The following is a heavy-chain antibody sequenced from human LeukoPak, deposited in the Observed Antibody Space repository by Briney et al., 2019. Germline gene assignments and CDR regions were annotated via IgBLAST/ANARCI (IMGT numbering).Heavy chain of an antibody. J-gene: IGHJ4*02. CDR3: ARDGVVDTAMQPLDY. D-gene: IGHD5-18*01. CDR2: ISSSSSYI. V-gene: IGHV3-21*01. Sequence: PGGSLKLSCAASGFTFSSYSMNWVRQAPGKGLEWVSSISSSSSYIYYADSVKGRFTISRDNAKNSLYLQMNSLRAEDTAVYYCARDGVVDTAMQPLDYWGQGTLATVSS. CDR1: GFTFSSYS.